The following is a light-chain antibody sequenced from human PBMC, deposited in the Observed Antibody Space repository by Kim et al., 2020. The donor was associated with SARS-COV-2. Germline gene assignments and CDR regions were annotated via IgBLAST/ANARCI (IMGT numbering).Light chain of an antibody. Sequence: GQQVTIACSGSTSNIGNNYVSWYQQLPGTAPNLLIYDNNKRPSGIPDRFSGSKSGPSATLGITGLQTGDEADYYCGTWDSSLSAVVFGGGTQLTVL. V-gene: IGLV1-51*01. CDR2: DNN. CDR1: TSNIGNNY. CDR3: GTWDSSLSAVV. J-gene: IGLJ2*01.